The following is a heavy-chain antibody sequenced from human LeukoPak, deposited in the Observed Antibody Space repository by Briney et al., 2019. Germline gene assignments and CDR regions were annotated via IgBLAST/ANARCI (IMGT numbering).Heavy chain of an antibody. CDR2: ISSSSSTT. CDR3: AKTPPRYCSGGSCYDY. Sequence: PGGSLRLSCAASGFTFSSYSMNWVRQAPGKGLEWVSYISSSSSTTYYADSVKGRFTISRDNSKNTLYLQMNSLRAEDTAVYYCAKTPPRYCSGGSCYDYWGQGTLVTVSS. V-gene: IGHV3-48*01. J-gene: IGHJ4*02. CDR1: GFTFSSYS. D-gene: IGHD2-15*01.